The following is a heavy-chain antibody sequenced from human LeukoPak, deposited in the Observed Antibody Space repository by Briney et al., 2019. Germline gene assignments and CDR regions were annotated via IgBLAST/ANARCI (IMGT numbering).Heavy chain of an antibody. J-gene: IGHJ4*02. D-gene: IGHD3-10*01. CDR3: ARDQYYASGTYYNSSKGYFDY. CDR1: GFTFSSYS. CDR2: ISSSSSYI. Sequence: GGSLRLSCAASGFTFSSYSMNWVRQAPGKGLEWVSSISSSSSYIYYADSVKGRFTISRDNAKNSLYLQMNSPRAEDTAVYYCARDQYYASGTYYNSSKGYFDYWGQGTLVTVSS. V-gene: IGHV3-21*01.